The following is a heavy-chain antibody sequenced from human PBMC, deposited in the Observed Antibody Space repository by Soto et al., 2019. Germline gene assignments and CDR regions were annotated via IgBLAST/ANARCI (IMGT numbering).Heavy chain of an antibody. Sequence: QVQLVQSGAEVKKPGSSVKVSCKASGGTFSSYAISWVRQAPGQGLEWMGGIIPIFGTANYAQKFQGRVTITADDSTSTAYMELSSLRSEDTAVYYCARKTYYYDSSGYYSGCYFDYWGQGTLVTVSS. CDR3: ARKTYYYDSSGYYSGCYFDY. CDR2: IIPIFGTA. D-gene: IGHD3-22*01. V-gene: IGHV1-69*12. CDR1: GGTFSSYA. J-gene: IGHJ4*02.